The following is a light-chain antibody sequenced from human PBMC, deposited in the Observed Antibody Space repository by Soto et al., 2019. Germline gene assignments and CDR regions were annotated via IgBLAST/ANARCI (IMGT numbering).Light chain of an antibody. CDR3: QKYSSAST. Sequence: DIQMTLSPSSLSASVGDRVTITCRASQGISNYLAWYQQKPGKVPKLLIYAASTLQSGVPSRFSGSGSGTDFTLTISSLQPEDVASYYCQKYSSASTFGGGTKVEI. J-gene: IGKJ4*01. V-gene: IGKV1-27*01. CDR2: AAS. CDR1: QGISNY.